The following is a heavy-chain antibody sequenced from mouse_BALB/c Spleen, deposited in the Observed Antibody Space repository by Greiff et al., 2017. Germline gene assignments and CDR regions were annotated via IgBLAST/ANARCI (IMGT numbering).Heavy chain of an antibody. D-gene: IGHD1-2*01. CDR2: INPYNDGT. V-gene: IGHV1-14*01. CDR3: ARKGGYYGYYAMDY. J-gene: IGHJ4*01. Sequence: EVKLQESGPELVKPGASVKMSCKASGYTFTSYVMHWVKQKPGQGLEWIGYINPYNDGTKYNEKFKGKATLTSDKSSSTAYMELSSLTSEDSAVYYCARKGGYYGYYAMDYWGQGTSVTVSS. CDR1: GYTFTSYV.